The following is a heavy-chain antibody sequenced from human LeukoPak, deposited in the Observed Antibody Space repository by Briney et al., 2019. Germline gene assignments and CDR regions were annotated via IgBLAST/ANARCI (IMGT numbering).Heavy chain of an antibody. V-gene: IGHV3-64*01. Sequence: PGGSLRLSCAASGFTFSSYAMHWVRQAPGKGLEYVSAISSNGGSTYYANSVKGRFTISRDNSKNTLYLQMGSLRAEDMAVYYCARARFDYWGQGTLVTVSS. CDR3: ARARFDY. J-gene: IGHJ4*02. CDR1: GFTFSSYA. CDR2: ISSNGGST.